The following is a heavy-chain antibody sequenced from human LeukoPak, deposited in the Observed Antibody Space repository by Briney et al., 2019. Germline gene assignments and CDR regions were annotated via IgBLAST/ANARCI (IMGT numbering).Heavy chain of an antibody. J-gene: IGHJ4*02. CDR1: GFTFDDYA. V-gene: IGHV3-20*04. CDR3: ARKSRGSYYEY. Sequence: GGSLRLSCAASGFTFDDYAMHWVRQAPGKGLEWVSGINWNGGSTGYADSVKGRFTISRDNAKNSLYLQMNSLRAEDTALYYCARKSRGSYYEYWGQGTLVTVSS. CDR2: INWNGGST. D-gene: IGHD1-26*01.